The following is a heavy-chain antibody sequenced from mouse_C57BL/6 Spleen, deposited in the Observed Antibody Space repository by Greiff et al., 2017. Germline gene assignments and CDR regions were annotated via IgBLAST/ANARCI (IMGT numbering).Heavy chain of an antibody. V-gene: IGHV2-2*01. CDR2: IWSGGST. D-gene: IGHD1-1*01. CDR1: GFSLTSYG. J-gene: IGHJ4*01. CDR3: ARRRFITTDDAMDY. Sequence: QVQLKESGPGLVQPSQSLSITCTVSGFSLTSYGVHWVRQSPGKGLEWLGVIWSGGSTDYNAAFISRLRISKYNSKSQVFFKMNSLQADDTAIYYCARRRFITTDDAMDYWGQGTSVTVSS.